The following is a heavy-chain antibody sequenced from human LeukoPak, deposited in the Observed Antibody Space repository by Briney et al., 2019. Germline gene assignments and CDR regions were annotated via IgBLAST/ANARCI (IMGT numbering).Heavy chain of an antibody. J-gene: IGHJ6*03. CDR1: GGSISSYY. CDR2: IYTSGST. V-gene: IGHV4-4*09. D-gene: IGHD2-2*01. CDR3: ARHGPGTRNQPDLFYYYSYYMDV. Sequence: SETLSLTCTVWGGSISSYYWSCIRQPPGKGREGSGYIYTSGSTNYNPSLKGRVTISVDTSKNQFSLQMSSVTPADTAVYYCARHGPGTRNQPDLFYYYSYYMDVWGKGTTVTVSS.